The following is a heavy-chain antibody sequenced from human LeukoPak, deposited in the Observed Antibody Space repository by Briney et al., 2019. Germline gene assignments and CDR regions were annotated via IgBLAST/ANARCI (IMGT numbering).Heavy chain of an antibody. D-gene: IGHD6-6*01. CDR1: GYTFTSYG. CDR3: ARDPLPRIAARPGWFDP. V-gene: IGHV1-18*01. CDR2: ISAYNGNT. J-gene: IGHJ5*02. Sequence: ASVKVSCKASGYTFTSYGISWVRQAPGQGLEWMGWISAYNGNTNYAQKLQGKVTMTTDTSTSTAYMELRSLRSDDTAVYYCARDPLPRIAARPGWFDPWGQGTLVTVSS.